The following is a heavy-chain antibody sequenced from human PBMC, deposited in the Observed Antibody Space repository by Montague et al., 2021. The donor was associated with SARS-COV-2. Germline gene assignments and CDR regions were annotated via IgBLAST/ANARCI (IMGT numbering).Heavy chain of an antibody. V-gene: IGHV3-23*01. CDR1: GFTFSSYT. J-gene: IGHJ5*02. Sequence: SLRLSCAASGFTFSSYTMTWVRQAPGKGLEWVSAISGSGGSTFYADSVKGRFTISRDNSKNTLYLQLNSLRAEDTAVYYCAKLLDSNHVFLGLGSHWFDPWGQGTLVSVSS. D-gene: IGHD4-11*01. CDR3: AKLLDSNHVFLGLGSHWFDP. CDR2: ISGSGGST.